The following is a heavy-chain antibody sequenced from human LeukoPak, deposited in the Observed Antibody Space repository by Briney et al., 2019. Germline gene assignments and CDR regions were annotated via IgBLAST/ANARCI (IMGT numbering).Heavy chain of an antibody. V-gene: IGHV3-23*01. D-gene: IGHD2/OR15-2a*01. CDR1: GFPFSNNV. Sequence: GGSLRLSCAASGFPFSNNVMTWVRQAPGRGLDWLSAISGGGGDTYYADSVKGRFTISRDNSKNILYLQMSSLTAEDTAVYYCAKTFPYGTTWIGFCDYWGQGALVTVSS. J-gene: IGHJ4*02. CDR3: AKTFPYGTTWIGFCDY. CDR2: ISGGGGDT.